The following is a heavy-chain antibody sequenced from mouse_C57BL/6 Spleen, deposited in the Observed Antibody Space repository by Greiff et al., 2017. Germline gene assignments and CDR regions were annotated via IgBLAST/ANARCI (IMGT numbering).Heavy chain of an antibody. CDR3: ARITTVVAPGWYFDV. CDR2: IYPRDGST. Sequence: QVQLQQSDAELVKPGASVKISCKVSGYTFTDHTIHWMKQRPEQGLEWIGYIYPRDGSTKYNEKFKGKATLTADKSSSTAYMQLNSLTSEDSAVYFRARITTVVAPGWYFDVWGTGTTVTVSS. D-gene: IGHD1-1*01. V-gene: IGHV1-78*01. CDR1: GYTFTDHT. J-gene: IGHJ1*03.